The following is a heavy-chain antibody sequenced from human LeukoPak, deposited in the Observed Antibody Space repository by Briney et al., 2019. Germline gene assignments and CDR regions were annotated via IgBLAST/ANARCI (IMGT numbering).Heavy chain of an antibody. J-gene: IGHJ6*02. CDR1: GFTFSSYA. D-gene: IGHD6-13*01. V-gene: IGHV3-23*01. CDR2: ISGSGGST. CDR3: AKVWQQLVHCYYYGMDV. Sequence: PGGSLRLSCAASGFTFSSYAMSWVRQAPGKGLEWVSAISGSGGSTYYADSVKGRFTISRDNSKNTLYLQMNSLRAEDTAVYYCAKVWQQLVHCYYYGMDVWGQGTTVTVSS.